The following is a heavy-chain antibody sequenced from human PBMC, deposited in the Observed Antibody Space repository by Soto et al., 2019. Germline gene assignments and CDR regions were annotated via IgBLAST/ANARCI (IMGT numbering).Heavy chain of an antibody. CDR1: GFTFSSYW. V-gene: IGHV3-15*07. J-gene: IGHJ4*01. Sequence: GGSLRLSCAASGFTFSSYWMHWVRQAPGKGLVWVGRVKSKTDGGTTDFAAPVKGRFAISRDDSKNMVYLEMNSLKTEDTAIYYCTTDSYITSIIVRFDYWGHGTLVTGSS. CDR2: VKSKTDGGTT. D-gene: IGHD3-22*01. CDR3: TTDSYITSIIVRFDY.